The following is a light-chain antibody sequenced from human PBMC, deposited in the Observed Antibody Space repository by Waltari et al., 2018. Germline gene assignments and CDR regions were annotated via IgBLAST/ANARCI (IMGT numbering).Light chain of an antibody. CDR2: KTS. CDR1: QTISSW. CDR3: QQYNTNSWT. J-gene: IGKJ1*01. V-gene: IGKV1-5*03. Sequence: DIQMTQSPSTLSASVGDRVTITCRATQTISSWLAWYQQRPGRAPKLLIYKTSSLEKGVPSRFSGSGSGTEFTLTIRSLQPDDFATYYCQQYNTNSWTFGQGTKVEI.